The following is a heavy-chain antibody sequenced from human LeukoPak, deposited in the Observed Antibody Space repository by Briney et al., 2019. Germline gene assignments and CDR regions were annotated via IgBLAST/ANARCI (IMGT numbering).Heavy chain of an antibody. D-gene: IGHD2-15*01. CDR1: GGSISSYY. J-gene: IGHJ6*04. Sequence: SETLSLTCTVSGGSISSYYWSWIRQPPGKGLEWIGYIFYGGSTNYNPSLKSRVTISVDTSKNQFSLRLTSVTAADTAVYYCARGPQYCSGGTCYHNYFYGMDVWGKGTTVTVSS. V-gene: IGHV4-59*01. CDR3: ARGPQYCSGGTCYHNYFYGMDV. CDR2: IFYGGST.